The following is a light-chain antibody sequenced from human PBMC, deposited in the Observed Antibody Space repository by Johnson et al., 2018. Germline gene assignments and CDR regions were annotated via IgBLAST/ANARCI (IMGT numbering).Light chain of an antibody. Sequence: QSVLTQPPSVSAAPGQKVTISCSGSSSNIGNNYVSWYQQLPGTAPKLLIYENNKRPSGIPDRFSGSKSGPSATLGITGLQTGDEADYYCGTWDTSLSAGNVFVTGTKVTVL. J-gene: IGLJ1*01. CDR1: SSNIGNNY. CDR2: ENN. CDR3: GTWDTSLSAGNV. V-gene: IGLV1-51*02.